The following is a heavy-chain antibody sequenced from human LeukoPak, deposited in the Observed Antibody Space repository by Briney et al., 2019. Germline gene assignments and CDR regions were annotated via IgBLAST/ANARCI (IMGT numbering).Heavy chain of an antibody. CDR2: VYYDGRT. J-gene: IGHJ4*02. Sequence: SETLSLTCTVSGYSISRGYFWDWIRQPPGKGLEWIGTVYYDGRTYYNPSVKSRATLSKDTSDNHFSLDLRSVTASDAAVYYCARTSEYSSGYYKPFDYWGQGTLVTVSS. CDR3: ARTSEYSSGYYKPFDY. D-gene: IGHD6-19*01. CDR1: GYSISRGYF. V-gene: IGHV4-38-2*02.